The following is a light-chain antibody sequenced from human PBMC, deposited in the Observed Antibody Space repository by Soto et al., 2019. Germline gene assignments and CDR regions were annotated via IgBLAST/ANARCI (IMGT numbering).Light chain of an antibody. CDR2: DVS. CDR1: SSDVGGYNY. Sequence: QSVLTQPRSVSGSLGQSVTISCTGTSSDVGGYNYVSWYQQHPGKAPKLVIYDVSKRPSGVPDRFSGSKSGNTASLTISGLQAEDEADYYCCSYAGTSLWVFGGGTKLTVL. V-gene: IGLV2-11*01. J-gene: IGLJ3*02. CDR3: CSYAGTSLWV.